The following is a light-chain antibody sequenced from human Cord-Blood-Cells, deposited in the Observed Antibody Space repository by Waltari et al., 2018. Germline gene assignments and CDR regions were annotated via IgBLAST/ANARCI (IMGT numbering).Light chain of an antibody. CDR3: QQYNNWPLT. CDR2: GAS. CDR1: QSVSST. V-gene: IGKV3-15*01. Sequence: IVITQSPAPLSVSPGASATLSCRARQSVSSTLAWYQQKPGQAPRLLIYGASTRATGIPARFSGSGSGTEFTLTISSLQSEDFAVYYCQQYNNWPLTFGVGTKVQIK. J-gene: IGKJ4*01.